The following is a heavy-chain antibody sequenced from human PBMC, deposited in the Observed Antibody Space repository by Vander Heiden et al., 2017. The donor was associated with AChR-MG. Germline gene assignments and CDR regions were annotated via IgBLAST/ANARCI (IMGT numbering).Heavy chain of an antibody. CDR2: ISSSSTYM. CDR3: ARKTKNGDYSTNWYFDL. J-gene: IGHJ2*01. D-gene: IGHD4-17*01. CDR1: GFTLSDYS. V-gene: IGHV3-21*01. Sequence: DVQVVESGGGLVKPGGSLRLSCAVSGFTLSDYSMNWVRQAPGKGLEWVSSISSSSTYMYYADSVKGRFTISRDNAESSLYLQMNSLRAEDTAVYYCARKTKNGDYSTNWYFDLWGRGTLVTVSS.